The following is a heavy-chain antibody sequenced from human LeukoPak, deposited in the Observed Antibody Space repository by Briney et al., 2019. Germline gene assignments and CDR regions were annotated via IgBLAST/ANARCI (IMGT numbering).Heavy chain of an antibody. D-gene: IGHD1-14*01. J-gene: IGHJ5*02. CDR3: ARDNPAGP. CDR1: GGSISGYS. Sequence: SETLSPTCTVSGGSISGYSWSWIRQSAGKGLEWVGRVYTSGNTNYNPSFKSRVTMSIDTSKKQFSLKLSSVTAADTAVYYCARDNPAGPWGQGTLVTVSS. V-gene: IGHV4-4*07. CDR2: VYTSGNT.